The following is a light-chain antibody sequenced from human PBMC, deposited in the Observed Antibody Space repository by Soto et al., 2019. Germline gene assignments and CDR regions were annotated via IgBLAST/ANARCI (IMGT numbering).Light chain of an antibody. CDR1: SSDIGAYDF. J-gene: IGLJ1*01. V-gene: IGLV2-14*03. CDR3: SSHSTSNTRV. CDR2: EVS. Sequence: ALTQPASVSGSPGQSIAISCTGTSSDIGAYDFVSWYQQHPDKAPKLLIYEVSNRPSGVSDRFSGSKSVNTATLTISGLQAEDEADYYCSSHSTSNTRVFGTVTKLTVL.